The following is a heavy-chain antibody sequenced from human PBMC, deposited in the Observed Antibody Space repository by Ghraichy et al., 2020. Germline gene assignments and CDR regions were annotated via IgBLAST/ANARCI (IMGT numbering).Heavy chain of an antibody. J-gene: IGHJ4*02. D-gene: IGHD6-19*01. Sequence: ASVKVSCKVSGYTLTELSMHWVRQAPGKGLEWMGGFDPEDGETIYAQKFQGRVTMTEDTSTDTAYMELSSLRSEDTAVYYCATTRGIVAVAGTTRGEFDYWGQGTLVTVSS. CDR3: ATTRGIVAVAGTTRGEFDY. V-gene: IGHV1-24*01. CDR2: FDPEDGET. CDR1: GYTLTELS.